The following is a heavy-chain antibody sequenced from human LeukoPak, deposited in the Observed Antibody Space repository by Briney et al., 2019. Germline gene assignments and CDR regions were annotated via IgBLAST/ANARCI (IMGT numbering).Heavy chain of an antibody. J-gene: IGHJ4*02. D-gene: IGHD3-22*01. Sequence: SETLSLTCAVSGGSISSGGYSWSWIRQPPGKGLEWIGYIYHSGSTYYNPSLKSRVTISVDRSKNQFSLKLSFVTAADTAVYYCARDSGYYDRWGQGTLVTVSS. CDR3: ARDSGYYDR. V-gene: IGHV4-30-2*01. CDR1: GGSISSGGYS. CDR2: IYHSGST.